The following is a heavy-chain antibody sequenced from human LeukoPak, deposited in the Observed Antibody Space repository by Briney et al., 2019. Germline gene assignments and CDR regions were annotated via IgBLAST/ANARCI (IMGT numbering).Heavy chain of an antibody. Sequence: PGGSLRLSCAASGFTVSSNYMSWVRQAPGKGLEWVSGISWNSGTIGYADSVKGRFTISRDNAKNSLYLQMNSLRAEDTALYYCAKGQTVTTEHLFDYWGQGTLVTVSS. CDR3: AKGQTVTTEHLFDY. V-gene: IGHV3-9*01. CDR2: ISWNSGTI. CDR1: GFTVSSNY. J-gene: IGHJ4*02. D-gene: IGHD4-17*01.